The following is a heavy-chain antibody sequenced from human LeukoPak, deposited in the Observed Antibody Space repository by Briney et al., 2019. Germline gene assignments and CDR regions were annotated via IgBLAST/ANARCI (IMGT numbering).Heavy chain of an antibody. CDR1: GGSISSYY. J-gene: IGHJ4*02. CDR2: IYYSGST. V-gene: IGHV4-59*01. CDR3: ARLNRSGPDY. D-gene: IGHD2-15*01. Sequence: ASETLSLTCTVSGGSISSYYWSWIRQPPGKGLEWIGYIYYSGSTNYNPSLKSRVTISVDTSKNQFSLKLSSVTAADTAVYYCARLNRSGPDYWGQRTLVTVSS.